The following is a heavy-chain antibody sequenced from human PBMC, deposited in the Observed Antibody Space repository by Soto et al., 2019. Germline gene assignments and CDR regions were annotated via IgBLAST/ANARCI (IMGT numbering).Heavy chain of an antibody. V-gene: IGHV3-66*01. Sequence: EVQLVESGGDLVQPGGSLRLSCAASGFSVNSDYMTWVRQAPGKGLEWVSVIYSGGSTYYTDSVKGRFTISRDNSKHTLYLQINSLRAEDTAVYYCARAPLYGGQAFWGQGTLVTVSS. CDR2: IYSGGST. D-gene: IGHD4-17*01. CDR3: ARAPLYGGQAF. J-gene: IGHJ4*02. CDR1: GFSVNSDY.